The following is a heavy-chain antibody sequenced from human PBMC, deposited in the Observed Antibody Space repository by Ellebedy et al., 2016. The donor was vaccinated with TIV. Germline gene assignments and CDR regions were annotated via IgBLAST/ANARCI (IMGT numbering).Heavy chain of an antibody. V-gene: IGHV3-30-3*01. J-gene: IGHJ4*02. D-gene: IGHD3-3*01. CDR3: ARSSVLAQRALDY. CDR1: GFTFSSYA. Sequence: GESLKISXAASGFTFSSYAMHWVRQAPGKGLEWVAVISYDGSNKYYADSVKGRFTISRDNSKNTLYLQMNSLRAEDTAVYYCARSSVLAQRALDYWGQGTLVTVSS. CDR2: ISYDGSNK.